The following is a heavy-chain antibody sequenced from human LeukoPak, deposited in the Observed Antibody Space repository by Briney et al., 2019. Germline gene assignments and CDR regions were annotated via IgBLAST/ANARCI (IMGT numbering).Heavy chain of an antibody. J-gene: IGHJ2*01. CDR1: GGSISSYY. Sequence: TPSETLSLTCTVSGGSISSYYWSWIRQPAGKGLEWIGRIDTSGNTNYKPSLKSRVTMSVDTSKNQFSLKLNSVTAADTAVYYCARVSSSWYQDWYFDLWGRGTLVTVSS. V-gene: IGHV4-4*07. CDR3: ARVSSSWYQDWYFDL. CDR2: IDTSGNT. D-gene: IGHD6-13*01.